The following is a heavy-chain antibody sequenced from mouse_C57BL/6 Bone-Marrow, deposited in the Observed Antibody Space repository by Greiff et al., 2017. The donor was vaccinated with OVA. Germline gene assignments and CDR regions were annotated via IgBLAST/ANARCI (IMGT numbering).Heavy chain of an antibody. J-gene: IGHJ3*01. CDR1: GFSLTSYG. Sequence: VKLVESGPGLVAPSQSLSITCTVSGFSLTSYGVDWVRQSPGKGLEWLGVIWGVGSTNYNSALKSRLSISKDNSKSQVFLKMNSLQTDDTAMYYCASLWLRREAYWGQGTLVTVSA. CDR2: IWGVGST. CDR3: ASLWLRREAY. D-gene: IGHD2-2*01. V-gene: IGHV2-6*01.